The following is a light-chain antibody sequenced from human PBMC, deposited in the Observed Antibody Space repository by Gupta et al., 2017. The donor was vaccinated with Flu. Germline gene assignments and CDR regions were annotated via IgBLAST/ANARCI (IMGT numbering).Light chain of an antibody. CDR1: SSNSVDNY. J-gene: IGLJ3*02. Sequence: QSVLTQPPSVSAAPGQKVPITGPCSSSNSVDNYVSCYQQLPGTAPKRLIYDNNKRPSGITDRVSGSKSGTSATLGITGLQTGDEADYYCGTWDSSLSAPNWVFGGGTKLTVL. CDR3: GTWDSSLSAPNWV. V-gene: IGLV1-51*01. CDR2: DNN.